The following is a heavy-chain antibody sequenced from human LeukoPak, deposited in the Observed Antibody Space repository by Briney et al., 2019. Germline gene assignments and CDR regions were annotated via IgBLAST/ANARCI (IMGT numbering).Heavy chain of an antibody. D-gene: IGHD4-23*01. CDR3: ARDTRPDIDGGNSDYFDY. V-gene: IGHV3-21*01. J-gene: IGHJ4*02. CDR2: ISSSSSYI. Sequence: PGGSLRLSCAASGFTFSSYSMNWVRQAPANGLEWVSPISSSSSYIYYADSVKGRFTISRDNAKNSLYLQMNSLRAEDTAVYYCARDTRPDIDGGNSDYFDYWGQGTLVTVSS. CDR1: GFTFSSYS.